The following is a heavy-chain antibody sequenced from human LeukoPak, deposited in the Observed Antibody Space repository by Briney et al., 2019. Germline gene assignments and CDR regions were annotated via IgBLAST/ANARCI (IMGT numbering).Heavy chain of an antibody. D-gene: IGHD5-12*01. CDR1: GFTFSSYG. J-gene: IGHJ2*01. CDR3: AKSPRGYSGKDWYFDL. Sequence: PGGSLRLSCAASGFTFSSYGMHWVRQAPGKGLEWVAFIRYDGSNKYYADSVKGRFTISRDNSKNTLYLQMNSLRAEDTAVYYCAKSPRGYSGKDWYFDLWGRGTLVTVSS. CDR2: IRYDGSNK. V-gene: IGHV3-30*02.